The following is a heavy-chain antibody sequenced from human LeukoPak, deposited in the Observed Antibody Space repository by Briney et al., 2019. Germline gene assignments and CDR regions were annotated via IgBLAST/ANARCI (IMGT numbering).Heavy chain of an antibody. CDR2: INPKSGGT. D-gene: IGHD5-12*01. Sequence: GASVKVTCKASGYTFTDYFMHWVRQAPGQGLEWMGWINPKSGGTSYAQKFQGRVTMTRDTSISTAYMELSRLTSDDTAVYYCASVTLGAYDGDYRGQGTLVTVSS. CDR3: ASVTLGAYDGDY. J-gene: IGHJ4*02. V-gene: IGHV1-2*02. CDR1: GYTFTDYF.